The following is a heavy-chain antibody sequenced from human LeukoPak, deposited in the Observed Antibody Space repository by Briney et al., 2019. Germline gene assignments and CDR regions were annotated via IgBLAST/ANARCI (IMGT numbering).Heavy chain of an antibody. D-gene: IGHD7-27*01. CDR1: GGSFSYYY. V-gene: IGHV4-34*01. CDR2: INHSGNT. CDR3: ARVTGGNVIRRRLAWFDP. J-gene: IGHJ5*02. Sequence: PSETLSLTCGLSGGSFSYYYWSWIRQPPGKGLEWIGEINHSGNTNCNSSLKSRVTISVDTSKNQFSLKLNSVTAADTAVYYCARVTGGNVIRRRLAWFDPWGQGTLVTVSS.